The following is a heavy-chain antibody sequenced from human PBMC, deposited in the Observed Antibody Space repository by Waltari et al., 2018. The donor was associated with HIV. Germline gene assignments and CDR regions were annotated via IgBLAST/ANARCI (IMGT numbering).Heavy chain of an antibody. V-gene: IGHV3-7*01. Sequence: EVQLVESGGGLVQPGGSLRLSCAAPGLTFSSYWLSWVRQAPGKGLEWVANIKPDGSEKNYVDSVKGRFTISRDNAKSSLHLQMDSLRADDTAVYYCARVGGTLFSWGQGTLVTVSS. J-gene: IGHJ5*02. CDR3: ARVGGTLFS. CDR2: IKPDGSEK. CDR1: GLTFSSYW. D-gene: IGHD1-26*01.